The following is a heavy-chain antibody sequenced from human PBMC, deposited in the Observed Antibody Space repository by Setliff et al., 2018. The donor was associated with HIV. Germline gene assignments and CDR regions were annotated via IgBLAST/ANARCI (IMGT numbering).Heavy chain of an antibody. CDR1: AYSISGGYY. CDR2: IYHSGST. D-gene: IGHD2-21*02. J-gene: IGHJ2*01. CDR3: ARHDGTYCGGDCYLLGYFDL. Sequence: PSETLSLTCAVSAYSISGGYYWGWIRQPPGKGLEWIGSIYHSGSTYYNPSLKSRVTLSVDTSKNQFSLKLSSVTAADTAVYYCARHDGTYCGGDCYLLGYFDLWGRGTLGHRLL. V-gene: IGHV4-38-2*01.